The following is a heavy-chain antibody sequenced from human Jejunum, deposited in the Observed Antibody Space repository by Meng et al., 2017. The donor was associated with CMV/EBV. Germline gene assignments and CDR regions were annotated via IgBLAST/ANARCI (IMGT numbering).Heavy chain of an antibody. CDR1: FTFGPYG. D-gene: IGHD6-13*01. J-gene: IGHJ4*02. CDR2: FSTSGGAT. CDR3: AKDGSRSSSWQRFDS. V-gene: IGHV3-23*01. Sequence: FTFGPYGMSWVRQAPGKGLEWVSGFSTSGGATFYADSVQGRFTLSRDQSNSTLYLQMNSLRADDTAIYYCAKDGSRSSSWQRFDSWGQGTLVTVSS.